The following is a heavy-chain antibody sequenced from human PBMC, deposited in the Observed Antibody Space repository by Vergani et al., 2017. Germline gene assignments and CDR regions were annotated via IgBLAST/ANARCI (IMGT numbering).Heavy chain of an antibody. CDR2: IYYSGST. D-gene: IGHD2-2*03. V-gene: IGHV4-59*01. J-gene: IGHJ5*02. CDR3: ARMDIVVVPAGRRGWFDP. Sequence: QVQLQESGPGLVKPSGTLSLTCAVSGGSISSYYWSWIRQPPGKGLEWIGYIYYSGSTNYNPSLKSRVTISVDTSKNQFSLKLSSVTAADTAVYYCARMDIVVVPAGRRGWFDPWGQGTLVTVSS. CDR1: GGSISSYY.